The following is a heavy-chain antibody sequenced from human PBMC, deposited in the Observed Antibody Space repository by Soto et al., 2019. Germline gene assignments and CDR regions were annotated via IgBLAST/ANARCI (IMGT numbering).Heavy chain of an antibody. CDR3: ARRWPAASHWSFDF. CDR1: GASINSGTDY. D-gene: IGHD6-25*01. Sequence: QVQLQESGPGLVKPSQTLSLTCTVSGASINSGTDYWNWIRQLPGGGLEWIGYVYNSGNTLYTPSLKSRVSISTDTSKNQFYLQLSSVTAADTAVYYCARRWPAASHWSFDFWGQGTRVTVSS. J-gene: IGHJ4*02. V-gene: IGHV4-31*03. CDR2: VYNSGNT.